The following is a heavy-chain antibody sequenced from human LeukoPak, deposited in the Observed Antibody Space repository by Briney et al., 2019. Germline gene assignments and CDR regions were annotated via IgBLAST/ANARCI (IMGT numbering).Heavy chain of an antibody. CDR1: GGSLSGYY. V-gene: IGHV4-34*01. CDR3: ARDRRGLAFDY. Sequence: PSEALSLTCAVYGGSLSGYYWSWIRQPPGKGLEWIGEINHSGSTNYNPSLKSRVTISVDTSKNQFSLKLSSVTAADTAVYYCARDRRGLAFDYWGQGTLVTVSS. J-gene: IGHJ4*02. CDR2: INHSGST. D-gene: IGHD3/OR15-3a*01.